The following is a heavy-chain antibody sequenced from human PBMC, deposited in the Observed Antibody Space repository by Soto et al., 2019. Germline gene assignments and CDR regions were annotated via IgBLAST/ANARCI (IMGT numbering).Heavy chain of an antibody. V-gene: IGHV3-23*01. CDR1: GFTFSSYA. J-gene: IGHJ4*02. CDR3: AKEDWYYYGSGSYYMGSDY. D-gene: IGHD3-10*01. Sequence: LTCAASGFTFSSYAMSWVRQAPGKGLEWVSAISGSGGSTYYADSVKGRFTISRDNSKNTLYLQMNSLRAEDTAVYYCAKEDWYYYGSGSYYMGSDYWGQGTLVTVSS. CDR2: ISGSGGST.